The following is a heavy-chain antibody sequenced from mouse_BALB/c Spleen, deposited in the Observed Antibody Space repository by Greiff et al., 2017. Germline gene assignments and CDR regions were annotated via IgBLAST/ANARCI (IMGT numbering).Heavy chain of an antibody. CDR2: ISSGGGST. CDR3: ASYDYDVGSDY. J-gene: IGHJ4*01. CDR1: GFAFSSYD. V-gene: IGHV5-12-1*01. Sequence: EVHLVESGGGLVKPGGSLKLSCAASGFAFSSYDMSWVRQTPEKRLEWVAYISSGGGSTYYPDTVKGRFTISRDNAKNTLYLQMSSLKSEDTAMYYCASYDYDVGSDYWGQGTSVTVSS. D-gene: IGHD2-4*01.